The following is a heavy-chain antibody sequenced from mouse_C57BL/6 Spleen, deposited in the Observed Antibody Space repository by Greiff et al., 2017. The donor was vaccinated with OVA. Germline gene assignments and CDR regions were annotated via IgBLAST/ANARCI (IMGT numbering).Heavy chain of an antibody. CDR2: IRNKANGYTT. Sequence: EVKLMESGGGLVQPGGSLSLSCAASGFTFTDYYMSWVRQPPGKALEWLGFIRNKANGYTTEYSASVKGRFTISRDNSQSILYLQMNALRAEDSATYYCARYRAMRDAMDYWGQGTSVTVSS. CDR3: ARYRAMRDAMDY. J-gene: IGHJ4*01. CDR1: GFTFTDYY. V-gene: IGHV7-3*01.